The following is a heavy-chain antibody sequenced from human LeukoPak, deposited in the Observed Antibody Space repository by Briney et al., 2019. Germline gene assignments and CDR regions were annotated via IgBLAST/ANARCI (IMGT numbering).Heavy chain of an antibody. CDR2: ISYDGSNK. V-gene: IGHV3-30-3*01. CDR1: GFTFSSYA. J-gene: IGHJ4*02. CDR3: ARDDVVSGTGLGDY. Sequence: GRSLRLSCAASGFTFSSYAMHWVRQAPGKGLEWVAVISYDGSNKYNADSVKGRFTISRDNSKNTLHLQMNSLRAEDTAVYYCARDDVVSGTGLGDYWGQGTLVTVSS. D-gene: IGHD5/OR15-5a*01.